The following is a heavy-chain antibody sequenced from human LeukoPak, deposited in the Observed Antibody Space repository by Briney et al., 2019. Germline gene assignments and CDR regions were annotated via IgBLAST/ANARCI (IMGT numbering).Heavy chain of an antibody. CDR3: ARSAQVVPAAIGFDP. CDR2: INPNSGGT. CDR1: GYTFTGYY. V-gene: IGHV1-2*02. Sequence: ASVKVSCKASGYTFTGYYMHWVRQAPGQGLEWMGWINPNSGGTNYAQKFQGRVTMTTDTSISTAYMELSRLRSDDTAVYYCARSAQVVPAAIGFDPWGQGTLVTVSS. D-gene: IGHD2-2*02. J-gene: IGHJ5*02.